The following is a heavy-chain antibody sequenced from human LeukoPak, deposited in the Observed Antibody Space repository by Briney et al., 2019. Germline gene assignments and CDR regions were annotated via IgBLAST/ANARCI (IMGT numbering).Heavy chain of an antibody. Sequence: ASVKVSCKASGYTFTSYDINWVRQATGQGLEWMGWMNPNSGNTGYAQKFQGRVTMTRNTSISTAYMELSSLRSEDTAVYYCAGGVNNYYYYGMDVWGQGTTVTVSS. V-gene: IGHV1-8*01. CDR2: MNPNSGNT. CDR1: GYTFTSYD. CDR3: AGGVNNYYYYGMDV. J-gene: IGHJ6*02.